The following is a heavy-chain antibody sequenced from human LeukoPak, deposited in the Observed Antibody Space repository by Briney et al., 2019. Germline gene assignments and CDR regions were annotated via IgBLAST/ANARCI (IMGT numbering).Heavy chain of an antibody. CDR1: GFTFSNCG. J-gene: IGHJ4*02. CDR3: AKVDQGGSSSHYNPLAFDY. V-gene: IGHV3-30*02. D-gene: IGHD2-15*01. CDR2: IRYDGSNK. Sequence: GGSLRLSCATSGFTFSNCGMHWVRQAPGKGLVWVTFIRYDGSNKSYADSVKGRFIISRDNSKNTLYLQMNSLRVEDTAVYYCAKVDQGGSSSHYNPLAFDYRGQGTLVTVSS.